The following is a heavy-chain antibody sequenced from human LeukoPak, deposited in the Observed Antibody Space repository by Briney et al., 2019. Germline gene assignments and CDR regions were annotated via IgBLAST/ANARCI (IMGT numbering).Heavy chain of an antibody. J-gene: IGHJ4*02. CDR3: ARVGHDYYDSSGYDY. V-gene: IGHV1-69*05. D-gene: IGHD3-22*01. CDR2: IIPIFGTA. CDR1: GGTFSSYA. Sequence: GASVKVSCKASGGTFSSYAISWVRQAPGQGLEWMGGIIPIFGTANYAQKFQGRVTITTDESTSTAYMELSSLRSEDTAVYYCARVGHDYYDSSGYDYWGQGTLVTVSS.